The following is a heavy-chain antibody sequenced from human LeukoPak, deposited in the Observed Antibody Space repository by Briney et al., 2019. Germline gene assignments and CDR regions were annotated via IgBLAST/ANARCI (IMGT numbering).Heavy chain of an antibody. CDR1: GGSISSSNW. CDR3: ARVITIFGVVMNAFDI. Sequence: PSETLSLTCAVSGGSISSSNWWSWVRQPPGKGLEWIGEIYHSGSTNYNPSLKSRVTISVDKSKNQFSLRLSSVTAADTAVYYCARVITIFGVVMNAFDIWGQGTMVTVSS. D-gene: IGHD3-3*01. V-gene: IGHV4-4*02. CDR2: IYHSGST. J-gene: IGHJ3*02.